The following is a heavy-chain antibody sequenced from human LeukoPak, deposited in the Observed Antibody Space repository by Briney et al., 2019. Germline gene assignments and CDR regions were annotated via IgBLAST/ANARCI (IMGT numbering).Heavy chain of an antibody. J-gene: IGHJ5*02. CDR2: IYYSGST. D-gene: IGHD3-9*01. CDR1: GGSISSSSYY. V-gene: IGHV4-39*01. Sequence: SETLSHTCTVSGGSISSSSYYWGWIRQPPGKGLEWIGSIYYSGSTYYNPSLKSRVTISVDTSKNQFSLKLSSVTAADTAVYYCARVGANYDILTGYTSNWFDPWGQGTLVTVSS. CDR3: ARVGANYDILTGYTSNWFDP.